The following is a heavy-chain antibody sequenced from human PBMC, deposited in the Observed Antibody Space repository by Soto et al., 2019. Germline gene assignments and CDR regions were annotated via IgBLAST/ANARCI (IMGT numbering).Heavy chain of an antibody. V-gene: IGHV4-39*01. J-gene: IGHJ6*02. CDR2: IAYNGNT. CDR1: GASISSTKNY. CDR3: PRRYSFGSGKYGVDV. Sequence: PETLSVTCTYSGASISSTKNYWGWIRQAPGPRLEWSGTIAYNGNTYYNPSLNGRVIISADTSKNQFSLKLSSLTAADTAVYYCPRRYSFGSGKYGVDVWGQGTMVT. D-gene: IGHD3-10*01.